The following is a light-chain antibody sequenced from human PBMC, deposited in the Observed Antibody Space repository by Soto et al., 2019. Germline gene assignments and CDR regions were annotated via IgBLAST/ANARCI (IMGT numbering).Light chain of an antibody. CDR1: QSVSSY. J-gene: IGKJ4*01. CDR2: DAS. Sequence: EIVLTQSPATLSLSPGERATLSCRASQSVSSYLAWYQQKPGQAPRLLIYDASHRATSIPARFSGSGSGTDFTLLISSLEHEDFAAYYCQQRSNWPPLTFGGGTKVEIK. CDR3: QQRSNWPPLT. V-gene: IGKV3-11*01.